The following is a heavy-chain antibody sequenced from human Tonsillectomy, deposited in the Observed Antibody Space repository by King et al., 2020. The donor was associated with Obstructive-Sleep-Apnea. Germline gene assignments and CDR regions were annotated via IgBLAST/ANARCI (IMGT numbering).Heavy chain of an antibody. V-gene: IGHV4-59*08. J-gene: IGHJ4*02. CDR3: ARHDSRQLPPDY. Sequence: QLQESGPGLVKPSETLSLTCTVSGGSISTFYWSWIRQAPGKGLEWIGDIYYSGNTNYNPSLKSRVTLSVETSKNQFSLRLTSVTAADTAVYYCARHDSRQLPPDYWGQGTLVTVSS. CDR2: IYYSGNT. CDR1: GGSISTFY. D-gene: IGHD3-22*01.